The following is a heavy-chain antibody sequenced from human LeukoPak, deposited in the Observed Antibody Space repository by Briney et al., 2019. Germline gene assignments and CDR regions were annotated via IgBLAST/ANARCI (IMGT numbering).Heavy chain of an antibody. J-gene: IGHJ4*02. Sequence: GGSLRLSCAASGFTFDDYGMSWVRQAPGKGLEWISGINWNGGSTGYGDSVKGRFTISRDNAKNSLYLQMNSLRAEDTALYYCARVGRSGYYDFDYWGQGTLVTVST. CDR1: GFTFDDYG. D-gene: IGHD3-22*01. CDR3: ARVGRSGYYDFDY. V-gene: IGHV3-20*04. CDR2: INWNGGST.